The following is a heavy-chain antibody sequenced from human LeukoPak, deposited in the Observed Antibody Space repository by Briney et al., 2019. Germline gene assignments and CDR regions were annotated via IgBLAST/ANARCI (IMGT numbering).Heavy chain of an antibody. CDR1: GGTFSSYA. Sequence: GASGKVSCKASGGTFSSYAISWVRQAPGQGLEWIGRIIPILGIANYAQKFQGRVTITADKSTSTAYMELSSLRSEDPAVYYCARDLAPHVPFHYYYSGMDVWGQGTTVTVSS. J-gene: IGHJ6*02. V-gene: IGHV1-69*04. CDR2: IIPILGIA. CDR3: ARDLAPHVPFHYYYSGMDV.